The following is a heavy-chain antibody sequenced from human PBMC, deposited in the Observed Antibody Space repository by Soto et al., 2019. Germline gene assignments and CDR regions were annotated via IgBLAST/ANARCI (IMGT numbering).Heavy chain of an antibody. CDR2: INPNSGGT. D-gene: IGHD3-10*01. V-gene: IGHV1-2*04. CDR1: GYTFTGYY. CDR3: ARGITTVRGGIQNYYGMDA. Sequence: ASVKVSCKASGYTFTGYYMHWVRQAPGQGLEWMGWINPNSGGTNYAQKFQGWVTMTRETSISTAYMELSRLRSDDTAVYYCARGITTVRGGIQNYYGMDAWAQGTTVTVSS. J-gene: IGHJ6*02.